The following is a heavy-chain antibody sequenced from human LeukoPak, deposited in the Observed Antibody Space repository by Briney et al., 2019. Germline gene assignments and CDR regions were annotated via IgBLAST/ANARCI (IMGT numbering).Heavy chain of an antibody. CDR1: GFTVSSNY. Sequence: GGSLRLSCAASGFTVSSNYMSWVRQAPGKGLEWVSVIYSGGSTYYADSVKGRFTISRDNSKNTLYLQMNSLKAEDTAVYYCARGGSMVRGVRYYYYYYMDVWGKGTTVTISS. CDR2: IYSGGST. J-gene: IGHJ6*03. D-gene: IGHD3-10*01. CDR3: ARGGSMVRGVRYYYYYYMDV. V-gene: IGHV3-66*01.